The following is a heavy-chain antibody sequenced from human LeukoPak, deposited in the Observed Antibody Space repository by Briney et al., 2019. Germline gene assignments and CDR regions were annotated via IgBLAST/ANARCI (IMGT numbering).Heavy chain of an antibody. CDR3: ARVPMMGDHYYYMDV. CDR1: GGSISSYY. CDR2: IYTSGST. D-gene: IGHD3-10*02. V-gene: IGHV4-4*07. J-gene: IGHJ6*03. Sequence: PSETLSLTCTVSGGSISSYYWSWIRQPAGKGLEWIGRIYTSGSTNYNPSLKSRVTMSVDTSKNQFSLRLTSVTAADTAVYYCARVPMMGDHYYYMDVWGKGTTVTVSS.